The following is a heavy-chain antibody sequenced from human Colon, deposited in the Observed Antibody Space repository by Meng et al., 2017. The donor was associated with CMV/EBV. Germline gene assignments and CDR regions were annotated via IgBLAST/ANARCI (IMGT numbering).Heavy chain of an antibody. V-gene: IGHV4-39*07. CDR2: IYNSGSA. CDR3: ARVVLNFFDY. Sequence: QVQLQQWGAGLLKPSETLPLTCTVSGGSFTSNSYFWGWIRQPPGKGLEYIGSIYNSGSAYYNPSLKSRVTISLDTSKNQFSLKLSSVTAADTAMYYCARVVLNFFDYWGQGTLVTVSS. J-gene: IGHJ4*02. D-gene: IGHD3-10*02. CDR1: GGSFTSNSYF.